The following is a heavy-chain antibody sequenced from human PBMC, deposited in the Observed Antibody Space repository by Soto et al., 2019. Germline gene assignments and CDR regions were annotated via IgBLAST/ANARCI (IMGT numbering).Heavy chain of an antibody. Sequence: PSETLSLTYAVAAGSISGSKWWAWVRQSPGKGLEWIGEIYHSGTTNYNPSLTSRVTISVDKSNNQFSLKLTSVTAADTAVYYCVRTSYSDSSGYYGMDVWGQGTTVTVSS. V-gene: IGHV4-4*02. D-gene: IGHD3-22*01. CDR3: VRTSYSDSSGYYGMDV. CDR2: IYHSGTT. CDR1: AGSISGSKW. J-gene: IGHJ6*02.